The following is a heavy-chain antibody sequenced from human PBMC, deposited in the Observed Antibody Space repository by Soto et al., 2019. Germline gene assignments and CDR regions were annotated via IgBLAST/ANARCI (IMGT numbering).Heavy chain of an antibody. J-gene: IGHJ5*02. CDR1: GGSVSSGSYY. CDR3: AREYSSGWYFNWFDP. Sequence: PSETLSLTCTVSGGSVSSGSYYWSWIRQPPGKGLEWLGYIYYSGSTNYNPSLKSRVTISVDTSKNQFSLKLSSVTAADTAVYYCAREYSSGWYFNWFDPWGQGTLVTVSS. D-gene: IGHD6-19*01. V-gene: IGHV4-61*01. CDR2: IYYSGST.